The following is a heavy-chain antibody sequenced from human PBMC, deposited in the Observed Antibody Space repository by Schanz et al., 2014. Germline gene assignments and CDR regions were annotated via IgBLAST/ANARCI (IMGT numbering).Heavy chain of an antibody. D-gene: IGHD3-10*01. Sequence: QILLVQPGPEVKKPGASVTVSCKASGYDFHIYASSWVRQAPGQGPEWMGWINGYNGHTLYAQKFQGRVTMTTDTSTSTSYMELRNLRSDDTAVYYCARAKRFGDMDVWGQGTTVTVSS. CDR2: INGYNGHT. CDR3: ARAKRFGDMDV. J-gene: IGHJ6*02. CDR1: GYDFHIYA. V-gene: IGHV1-18*01.